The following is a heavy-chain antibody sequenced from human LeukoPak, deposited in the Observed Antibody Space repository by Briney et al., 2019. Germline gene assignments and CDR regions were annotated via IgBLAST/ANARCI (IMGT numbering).Heavy chain of an antibody. V-gene: IGHV3-15*01. J-gene: IGHJ4*02. CDR2: VKTKADGCTT. D-gene: IGHD2-2*01. CDR1: GFTFSSAW. CDR3: VTDVPYPAPQIDF. Sequence: GGSLRLSCAASGFTFSSAWMSWVRQAPGKGLEWVGRVKTKADGCTTEYAAPVKGRFTISRDDSKNTLDLQMNSLKTEDTGMYYCVTDVPYPAPQIDFWGQGTLVTVSS.